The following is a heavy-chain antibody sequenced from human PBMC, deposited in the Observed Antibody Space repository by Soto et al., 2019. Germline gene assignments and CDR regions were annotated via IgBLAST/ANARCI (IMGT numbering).Heavy chain of an antibody. CDR1: GFMFSSYE. D-gene: IGHD1-1*01. CDR2: ILGSGGTI. Sequence: GGSLRLSCAASGFMFSSYEMNWVRQASGKGLEWVSYILGSGGTIYYADSAKGRFTVSRDNAKNSLYLQMNSLRADDTAVYSCARVRATRTGDYCDQGTQFTASS. J-gene: IGHJ4*01. CDR3: ARVRATRTGDY. V-gene: IGHV3-48*03.